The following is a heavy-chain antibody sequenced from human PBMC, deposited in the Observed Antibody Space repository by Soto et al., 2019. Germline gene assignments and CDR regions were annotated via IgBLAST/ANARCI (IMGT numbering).Heavy chain of an antibody. CDR2: IYYSGST. Sequence: QVQLQESGPGLVKPSQTLSLTCTVSGGSISSGGYYWSWIRQHPGKGLEWIGYIYYSGSTYYNPSPKGGVTISVATSKNQFSLKATSVTAADTAVYYCARCPQLNPRFDYWGQETLVPVSS. CDR1: GGSISSGGYY. CDR3: ARCPQLNPRFDY. J-gene: IGHJ4*02. V-gene: IGHV4-31*03. D-gene: IGHD1-1*01.